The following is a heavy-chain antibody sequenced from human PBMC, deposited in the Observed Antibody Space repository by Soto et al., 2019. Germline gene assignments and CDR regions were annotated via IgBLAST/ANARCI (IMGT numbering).Heavy chain of an antibody. CDR3: AKAHYYDSGGLELYYGMDV. J-gene: IGHJ6*02. CDR1: GFTFSSYW. CDR2: INSDGSST. D-gene: IGHD3-22*01. Sequence: GGSLRLSCAASGFTFSSYWMHWVRQAPGKGLVWVSRINSDGSSTSYADSVKGRFTISRDNAKNTLYLQMNSLGAEDTAVYYCAKAHYYDSGGLELYYGMDVWGQGTTVTVSS. V-gene: IGHV3-74*01.